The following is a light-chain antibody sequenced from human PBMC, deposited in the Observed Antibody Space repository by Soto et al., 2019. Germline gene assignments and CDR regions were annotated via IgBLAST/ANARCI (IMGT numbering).Light chain of an antibody. J-gene: IGKJ4*02. CDR1: PSVSSD. V-gene: IGKV3-15*01. Sequence: ELVMSLSPATLSVSPGQRATLSCRPRPSVSSDLAWYQQKPGQAPRLLIYGASSRATGIPDRFSGSGSGTEFTLTISSLQSEDFAVYYCQQYGNWPWTFGGGTKVAIK. CDR2: GAS. CDR3: QQYGNWPWT.